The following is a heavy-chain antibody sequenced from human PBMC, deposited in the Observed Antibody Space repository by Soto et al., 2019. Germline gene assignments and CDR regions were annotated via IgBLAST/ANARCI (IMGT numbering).Heavy chain of an antibody. CDR3: ARDRPRYSGYDWGAFDI. CDR1: GGSISSYY. Sequence: QVQLQESGPGLVKPSETLSLTCTVSGGSISSYYWSWIRQPPGKGLEWIGYIYYSGSTNYNPSLKSRVTISVDTSKNQFSLKRSSVTAADTAVYYCARDRPRYSGYDWGAFDIWGQGTMVTVSS. D-gene: IGHD5-12*01. J-gene: IGHJ3*02. CDR2: IYYSGST. V-gene: IGHV4-59*01.